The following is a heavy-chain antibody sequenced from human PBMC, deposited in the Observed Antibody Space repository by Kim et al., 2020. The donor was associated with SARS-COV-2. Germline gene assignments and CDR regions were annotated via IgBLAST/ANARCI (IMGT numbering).Heavy chain of an antibody. D-gene: IGHD2-15*01. CDR3: ARSPQYCSGASCFPFDP. CDR2: IHYSGST. V-gene: IGHV4-59*13. CDR1: GGSIRSFY. Sequence: SETLSLTCTVSGGSIRSFYWSWIRQPPGKGLEWIGYIHYSGSTNYNASLKSRVTISVDTSKNQFSLKLTSVTAADTAVYYCARSPQYCSGASCFPFDPWGQGTLVTVSS. J-gene: IGHJ5*02.